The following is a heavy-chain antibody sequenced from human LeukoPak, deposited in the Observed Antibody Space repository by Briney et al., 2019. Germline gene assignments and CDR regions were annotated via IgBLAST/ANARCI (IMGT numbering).Heavy chain of an antibody. D-gene: IGHD1/OR15-1a*01. CDR2: IYNSGTT. CDR3: ARGNKYPGVFDY. CDR1: FGSIRDYY. Sequence: SETLSLTCSVSFGSIRDYYWSWIRQPPGKGLEWIGYIYNSGTTSYNPSLKGQVTISVDTSKNQFSLKLSSVTAADTAVHYCARGNKYPGVFDYWGQGTLVTVSS. J-gene: IGHJ4*02. V-gene: IGHV4-59*01.